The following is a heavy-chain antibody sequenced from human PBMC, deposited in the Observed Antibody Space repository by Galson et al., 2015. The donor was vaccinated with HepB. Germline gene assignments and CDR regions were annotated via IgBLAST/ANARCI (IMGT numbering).Heavy chain of an antibody. V-gene: IGHV3-21*01. J-gene: IGHJ4*02. D-gene: IGHD4-17*01. CDR3: ARGVGIYGSYYFDY. CDR2: ISSGAYHI. CDR1: GFTFSSYS. Sequence: SLRLSCAASGFTFSSYSMTWVRQAPGKGLEWVSSISSGAYHIYYADSMKGRFTISRNNAGNSVFLQMDSLRAEDTAVYYCARGVGIYGSYYFDYWGLGVLVTVSS.